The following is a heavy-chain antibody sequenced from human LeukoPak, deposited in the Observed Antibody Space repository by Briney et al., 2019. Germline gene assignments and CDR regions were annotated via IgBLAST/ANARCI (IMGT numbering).Heavy chain of an antibody. D-gene: IGHD6-13*01. CDR1: GYSFTGYY. CDR3: ARAQVAAAGIFDY. V-gene: IGHV1-2*02. J-gene: IGHJ4*02. CDR2: INPTSGAT. Sequence: ASVKLSCKASGYSFTGYYIHWVRQAPGQGLEWMGWINPTSGATIYAQSFQGRVAMTRDTSINTAYMELSRLRSDDTAVYYCARAQVAAAGIFDYWGQGTLVTVSS.